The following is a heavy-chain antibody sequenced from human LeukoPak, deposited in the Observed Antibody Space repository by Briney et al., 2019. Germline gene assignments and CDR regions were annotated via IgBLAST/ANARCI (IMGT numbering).Heavy chain of an antibody. Sequence: PGGSLRLSCAASGFTFSSYGMNWVRQAPGKGLEWVSSISSSSYIYYADSLKGRFTISRDNAKNSLYLQMNSLRAEDTAVYYCARRQQAVAGTFDYWGQGTLVTVSS. CDR2: ISSSSYI. CDR1: GFTFSSYG. D-gene: IGHD6-19*01. J-gene: IGHJ4*02. V-gene: IGHV3-21*01. CDR3: ARRQQAVAGTFDY.